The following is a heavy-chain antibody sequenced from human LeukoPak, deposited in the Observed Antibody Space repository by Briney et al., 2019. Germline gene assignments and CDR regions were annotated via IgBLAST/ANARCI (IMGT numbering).Heavy chain of an antibody. CDR3: ARFYYDRSFDY. V-gene: IGHV3-23*01. J-gene: IGHJ4*02. CDR2: ISGAGGNT. CDR1: GFTFSSFA. D-gene: IGHD3-22*01. Sequence: PGGSLRLSCEASGFTFSSFAMSWVRQAPGKGPEWVSAISGAGGNTFYADSVKGRFTISRDNSKNILYLQMSSLRGEDTAVYYCARFYYDRSFDYWGQGTLVTVSS.